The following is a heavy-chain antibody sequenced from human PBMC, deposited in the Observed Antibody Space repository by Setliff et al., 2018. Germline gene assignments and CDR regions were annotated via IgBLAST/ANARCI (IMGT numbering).Heavy chain of an antibody. CDR3: AREQWLDPPGYYYMDV. V-gene: IGHV4-4*07. J-gene: IGHJ6*03. Sequence: KPSETLSLTCTASGCSISSYYWNWIRQPAGKVREWVGHIYIGGSANYNPSLKSRVTLSIDTSQNQSSLKLNSVTAADMAVYYCAREQWLDPPGYYYMDVWAKGTTVTVSS. CDR1: GCSISSYY. CDR2: IYIGGSA. D-gene: IGHD6-19*01.